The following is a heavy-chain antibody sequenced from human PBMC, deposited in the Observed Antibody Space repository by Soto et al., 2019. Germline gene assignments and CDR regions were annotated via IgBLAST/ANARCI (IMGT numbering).Heavy chain of an antibody. CDR1: GGSISSGYYY. CDR3: ARDVRARRDGYNYALGWFDP. D-gene: IGHD5-12*01. J-gene: IGHJ5*02. Sequence: KPSETLSLTCSVSGGSISSGYYYWSWIRQPPGKGLEWIGNIYYSGNTYYNPSLKSRLIISIDTSKNQFSLKLSSVTAADTAVYYCARDVRARRDGYNYALGWFDPWGQGTLVTVSS. V-gene: IGHV4-30-4*02. CDR2: IYYSGNT.